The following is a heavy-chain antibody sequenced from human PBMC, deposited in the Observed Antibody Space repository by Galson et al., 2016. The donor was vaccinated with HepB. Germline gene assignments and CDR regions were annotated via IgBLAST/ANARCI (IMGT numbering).Heavy chain of an antibody. CDR1: RFTFSNAW. J-gene: IGHJ4*02. CDR3: TTDSWFGELLGF. Sequence: SLRLSCAASRFTFSNAWMSWVRQAPGKGLEWVGRIKSKTDGGTTDYAAPVKGRFTISRDDSKNTLYLQMNSLKTEDTAVYYCTTDSWFGELLGFWGQGTLVTVSS. CDR2: IKSKTDGGTT. V-gene: IGHV3-15*01. D-gene: IGHD3-10*01.